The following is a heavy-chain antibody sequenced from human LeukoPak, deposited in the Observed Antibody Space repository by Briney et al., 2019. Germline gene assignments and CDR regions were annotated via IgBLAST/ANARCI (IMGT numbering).Heavy chain of an antibody. CDR2: MYDSGST. V-gene: IGHV4-59*11. CDR1: GGSISSHY. CDR3: ARVRRYSYGLDY. D-gene: IGHD5-18*01. Sequence: PSETLSLTCTVSGGSISSHYWSWIRQPPGKGLEWIGYMYDSGSTKYNPSLKSRVTISVDMSRNQFSLKLSSVTAADTAVYYCARVRRYSYGLDYWGQGTLVTVSS. J-gene: IGHJ4*02.